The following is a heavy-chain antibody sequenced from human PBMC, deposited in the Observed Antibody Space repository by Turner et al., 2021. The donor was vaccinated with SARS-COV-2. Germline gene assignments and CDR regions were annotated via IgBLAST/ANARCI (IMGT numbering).Heavy chain of an antibody. J-gene: IGHJ5*02. CDR2: SSGGGTSS. CDR1: GFTFSSYS. D-gene: IGHD5-18*01. V-gene: IGHV3-23*01. CDR3: AKGYSYDLDP. Sequence: EVQLLESGGGLVQPGGSLRLSCAASGFTFSSYSMNWVRQAPEKRLWWVSASSGGGTSSFYADSVKVRFTIARDKPKNTLYLQMNSLRAKDTAVYDSAKGYSYDLDPWGQGTLVTVSS.